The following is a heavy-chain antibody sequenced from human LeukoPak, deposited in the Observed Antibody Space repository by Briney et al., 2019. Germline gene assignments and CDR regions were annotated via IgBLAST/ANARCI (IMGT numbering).Heavy chain of an antibody. CDR3: AKDGRIAVAYFDY. D-gene: IGHD6-19*01. J-gene: IGHJ4*02. Sequence: GGSLRLSCAASGFTFSSYAMSWVRQAPGKGLEWVSAISGSGGSTYYADSVKGRFTISRDNSKNTPYLQMNSLRAEDTAVHYCAKDGRIAVAYFDYWGQGTLVTVSS. V-gene: IGHV3-23*01. CDR1: GFTFSSYA. CDR2: ISGSGGST.